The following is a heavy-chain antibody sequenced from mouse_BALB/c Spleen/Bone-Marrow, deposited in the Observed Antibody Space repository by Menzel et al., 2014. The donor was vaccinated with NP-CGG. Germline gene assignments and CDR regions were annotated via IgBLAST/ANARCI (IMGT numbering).Heavy chain of an antibody. Sequence: EVKLQESGGNLVKSGGSLKLSCAASGFTFSSYGMSWVRQTPEKRLEWVATISGGGSYTFYPDSVKGRFTISRDNAKNNLYLKLSSLRSEDTALYYCARHAYYDQTEVSFVYWGQGTLVTVSA. J-gene: IGHJ3*01. CDR3: ARHAYYDQTEVSFVY. D-gene: IGHD2-4*01. CDR1: GFTFSSYG. CDR2: ISGGGSYT. V-gene: IGHV5-9-2*01.